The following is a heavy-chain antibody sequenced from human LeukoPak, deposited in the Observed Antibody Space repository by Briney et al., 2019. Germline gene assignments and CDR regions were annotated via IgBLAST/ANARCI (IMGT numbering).Heavy chain of an antibody. J-gene: IGHJ4*02. Sequence: GGSLRLSCAASGFTFDGYAMHWVRQAPGKGLEWVSGISWNSGSIGYADSVKGRFTISRDNAKNSLYLQMTRLRAEDTDLYNCANARGCGWGRDLDYWGQGTLVTVSS. V-gene: IGHV3-9*01. CDR3: ANARGCGWGRDLDY. CDR1: GFTFDGYA. D-gene: IGHD6-19*01. CDR2: ISWNSGSI.